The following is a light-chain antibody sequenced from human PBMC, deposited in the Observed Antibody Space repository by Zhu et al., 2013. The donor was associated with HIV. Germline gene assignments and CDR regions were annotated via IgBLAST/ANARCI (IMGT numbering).Light chain of an antibody. CDR2: DVS. V-gene: IGKV1D-13*01. CDR1: QGINSA. Sequence: AIQLTQSPSSLSASVGDRVAITCRASQGINSALAWYQQKVGKPPNLLIYDVSDLESGVPSRFSGSGSGTDFTLTISSLQPEDFATYYCLQDYNFPYTFGQGTKLEIK. J-gene: IGKJ2*01. CDR3: LQDYNFPYT.